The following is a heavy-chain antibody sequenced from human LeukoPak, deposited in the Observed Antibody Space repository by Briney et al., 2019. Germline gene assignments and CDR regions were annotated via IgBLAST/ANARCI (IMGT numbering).Heavy chain of an antibody. CDR3: ARVYCSTTSCYAVDY. CDR2: IYNSGNT. D-gene: IGHD2-2*01. J-gene: IGHJ4*02. Sequence: SETPSLTCTVSGVSISSYYWSWIRQPPGKGLEWIGYIYNSGNTNYNPSLNSRVSISLDTSKNQVSLKLSSVTAADTAVYYCARVYCSTTSCYAVDYWGQGTLVTVSS. V-gene: IGHV4-59*01. CDR1: GVSISSYY.